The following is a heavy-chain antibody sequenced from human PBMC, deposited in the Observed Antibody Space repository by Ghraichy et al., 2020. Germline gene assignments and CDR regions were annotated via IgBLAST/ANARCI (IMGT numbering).Heavy chain of an antibody. J-gene: IGHJ4*02. D-gene: IGHD6-19*01. CDR2: MYYVGST. CDR1: GCSISSYY. CDR3: ARGSSGWWLFDD. Sequence: SETLSLTFAVSGCSISSYYWGGMRQPPGKVLEWIRYMYYVGSTHYNPSLKSQVTIPVAPSKNQFSLKLSSVTAADTAVYYCARGSSGWWLFDDWGQGTLV. V-gene: IGHV4-59*01.